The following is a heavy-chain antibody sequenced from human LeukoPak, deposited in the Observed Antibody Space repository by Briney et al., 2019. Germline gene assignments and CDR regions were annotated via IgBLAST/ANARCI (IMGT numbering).Heavy chain of an antibody. CDR2: IKQDGSEK. V-gene: IGHV3-7*01. D-gene: IGHD2-2*01. Sequence: PGGSLRLSCAASGFTFSSYWMSWVRQAPGKGLEWVANIKQDGSEKYYVDSVKGRFTIFRDNAKNSLYLQMNSLRAEDTAVYYCARVGWVVVPAASPFDYWGQGTLVTVSS. CDR3: ARVGWVVVPAASPFDY. J-gene: IGHJ4*02. CDR1: GFTFSSYW.